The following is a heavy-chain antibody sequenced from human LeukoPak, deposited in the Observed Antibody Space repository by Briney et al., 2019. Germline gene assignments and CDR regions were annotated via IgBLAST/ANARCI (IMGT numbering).Heavy chain of an antibody. D-gene: IGHD3-3*01. CDR1: GGSINGSEW. CDR2: IYHSGSA. J-gene: IGHJ4*02. Sequence: SGTLSLTCAVSGGSINGSEWWNWVRQAPGKGLEWIGEIYHSGSASYNPSLKSRVAISVDKSKNQFSLQLRSVTAADTAVYYCARSLLRGGASGYWGRGTLVTVSS. CDR3: ARSLLRGGASGY. V-gene: IGHV4-4*02.